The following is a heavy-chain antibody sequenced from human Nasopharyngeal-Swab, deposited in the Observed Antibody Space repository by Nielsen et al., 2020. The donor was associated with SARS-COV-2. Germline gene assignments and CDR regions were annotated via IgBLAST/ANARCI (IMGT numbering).Heavy chain of an antibody. J-gene: IGHJ4*02. CDR2: ISSDGSEK. D-gene: IGHD6-19*01. Sequence: GESLKISCAASEFTFSNYGMYWVRQAPGKGLEWLAVISSDGSEKYYADSVKGRFTISRGNSESTLHLQMNSLRAEDTAVYYCAKGGNFLWLVDYWGQGTLVTVSS. CDR3: AKGGNFLWLVDY. V-gene: IGHV3-30*18. CDR1: EFTFSNYG.